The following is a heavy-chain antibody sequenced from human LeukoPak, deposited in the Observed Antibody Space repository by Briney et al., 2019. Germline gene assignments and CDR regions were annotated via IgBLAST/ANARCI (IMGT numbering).Heavy chain of an antibody. CDR1: GGSFSGYY. J-gene: IGHJ6*02. Sequence: PSETLFLTCAVYGGSFSGYYWSWIRQPPGKGLEWIGEINHSGSTNYNPSLKSRVTMSVDTSKNQFSLKLSSVTAADTAVYYCARNPCSSTSCYKGTYYYYGMDVWGQGTTVTVSS. CDR2: INHSGST. CDR3: ARNPCSSTSCYKGTYYYYGMDV. V-gene: IGHV4-34*01. D-gene: IGHD2-2*01.